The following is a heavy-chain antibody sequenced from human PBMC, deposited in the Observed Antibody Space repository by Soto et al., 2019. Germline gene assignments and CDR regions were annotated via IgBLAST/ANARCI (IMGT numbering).Heavy chain of an antibody. CDR2: IYPGDSDT. J-gene: IGHJ3*02. CDR3: ARHQSSGWVWEAFDI. D-gene: IGHD6-19*01. Sequence: GESLKISCKGSGYSFTSYWIGWVRQMPGKGLEWMGIIYPGDSDTRYSPSFQGQVTISADKSISTAYLQWSSLKASDTAMYYCARHQSSGWVWEAFDIWGKGTMVTVSS. CDR1: GYSFTSYW. V-gene: IGHV5-51*01.